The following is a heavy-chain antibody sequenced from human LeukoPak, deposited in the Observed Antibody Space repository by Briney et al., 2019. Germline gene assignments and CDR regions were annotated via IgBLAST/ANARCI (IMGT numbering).Heavy chain of an antibody. J-gene: IGHJ4*02. CDR3: ARGYSSSWNKPFDY. Sequence: SETLSLTCAVYGGSFSGYYWSWIRQPPGKRLEWIGEINHSGSTNYNPSLKSRVTISVDTSKNQFSLKLSSVTAADTAVYYCARGYSSSWNKPFDYWGQGTLVTVSS. D-gene: IGHD6-13*01. CDR2: INHSGST. CDR1: GGSFSGYY. V-gene: IGHV4-34*01.